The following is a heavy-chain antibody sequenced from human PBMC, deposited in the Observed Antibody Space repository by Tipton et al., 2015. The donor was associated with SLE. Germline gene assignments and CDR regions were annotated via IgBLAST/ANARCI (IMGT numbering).Heavy chain of an antibody. V-gene: IGHV4-59*12. Sequence: TLSLTCTVSGGSISSYYWSWIRQPPGKGLEWIGYIYYSGSTNYNPSLKSRVTISVDTSKNQFSLKLTSVTAADTAVYFCASRGGGGSHFDYWGQGTLVSVSS. CDR1: GGSISSYY. CDR2: IYYSGST. J-gene: IGHJ4*02. CDR3: ASRGGGGSHFDY. D-gene: IGHD3-16*01.